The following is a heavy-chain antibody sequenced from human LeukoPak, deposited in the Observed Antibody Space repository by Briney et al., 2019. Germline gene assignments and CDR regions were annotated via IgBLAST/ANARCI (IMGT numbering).Heavy chain of an antibody. J-gene: IGHJ4*02. Sequence: PGGSLRLSCAASGFTFSSYWMHWVRQAPGKGLVWVSRINSDGSSTSYADSVKGRFTISRDNAKNTLYLQMNSLRAEDTAVYYCAREAVDYDSSGYYVYYFDYWGQGTLVTVSS. CDR3: AREAVDYDSSGYYVYYFDY. D-gene: IGHD3-22*01. V-gene: IGHV3-74*01. CDR2: INSDGSST. CDR1: GFTFSSYW.